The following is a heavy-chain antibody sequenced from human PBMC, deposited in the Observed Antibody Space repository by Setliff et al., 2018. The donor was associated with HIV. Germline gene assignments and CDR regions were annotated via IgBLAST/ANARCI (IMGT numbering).Heavy chain of an antibody. V-gene: IGHV4-61*09. D-gene: IGHD6-13*01. J-gene: IGHJ4*02. Sequence: TLSLTCTVSGGSISSFSYYWTWIRQPAGKGLEWIGHIHTSGSTNYNPSLKSRVTISIDTSKNQFSLKLRSATATDTALYYCARVSSSYYFLGAFDSWGQGTPVTVSS. CDR1: GGSISSFSYY. CDR2: IHTSGST. CDR3: ARVSSSYYFLGAFDS.